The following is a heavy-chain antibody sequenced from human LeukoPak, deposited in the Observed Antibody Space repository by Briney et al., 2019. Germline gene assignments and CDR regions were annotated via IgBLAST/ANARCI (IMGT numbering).Heavy chain of an antibody. D-gene: IGHD3-22*01. V-gene: IGHV1-2*02. CDR2: INPNSGGT. J-gene: IGHJ3*02. Sequence: ASVTVSFKASGYTFTGYYMHWVRQAPGQGLEWMGWINPNSGGTNYAQKFQGRVTMTRDTSISTAYMELSRLGSDDTAVYYCARGRGYYYDSSGYYYSAFDIWGQGTMVTVSS. CDR1: GYTFTGYY. CDR3: ARGRGYYYDSSGYYYSAFDI.